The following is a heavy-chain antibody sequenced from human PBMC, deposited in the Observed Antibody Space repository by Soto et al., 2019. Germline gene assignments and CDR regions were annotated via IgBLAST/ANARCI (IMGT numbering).Heavy chain of an antibody. V-gene: IGHV4-59*01. D-gene: IGHD3-9*01. CDR2: IYYSGST. J-gene: IGHJ4*02. CDR3: ARGRVSGDTCYIDY. Sequence: PSETLSLTCTVSGGSISSYYRSCIRQPPGKGLEWIVYIYYSGSTNYNPSLKSRVTISVDTSKNQFSLKLRSVTAADTAVYYCARGRVSGDTCYIDYWGQGTLVPVSS. CDR1: GGSISSYY.